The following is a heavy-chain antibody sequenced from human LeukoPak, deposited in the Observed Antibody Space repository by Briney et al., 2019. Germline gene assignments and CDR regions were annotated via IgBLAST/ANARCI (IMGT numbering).Heavy chain of an antibody. CDR1: GFTFSSYW. D-gene: IGHD5-18*01. CDR2: IKQDGSEK. V-gene: IGHV3-7*01. CDR3: AREVELWDGIDYYYYMDV. Sequence: PGGSLRLSCAASGFTFSSYWMSWVRQAPGKGLEWVANIKQDGSEKYYVDSVKGRFTISRDNAKNSLYLQMNSLRAEDTAVYYCAREVELWDGIDYYYYMDVWGKGTTVTVSS. J-gene: IGHJ6*03.